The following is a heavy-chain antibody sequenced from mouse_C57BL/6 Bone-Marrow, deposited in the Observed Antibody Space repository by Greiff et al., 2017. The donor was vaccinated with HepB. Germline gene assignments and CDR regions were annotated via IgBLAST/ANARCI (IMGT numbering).Heavy chain of an antibody. J-gene: IGHJ3*01. D-gene: IGHD2-4*01. CDR3: AREGLRPWFAY. CDR1: GFTFSDYG. V-gene: IGHV5-17*03. Sequence: EVMLVESGGGLVKPGGSLKLSCAASGFTFSDYGMHWVRQAPEKGLEWVAYISSGSSTIYYADTVKGRFTISRDNAKNTLYLQMSRLKSEDTAMYYCAREGLRPWFAYWGQGTLVTVSA. CDR2: ISSGSSTI.